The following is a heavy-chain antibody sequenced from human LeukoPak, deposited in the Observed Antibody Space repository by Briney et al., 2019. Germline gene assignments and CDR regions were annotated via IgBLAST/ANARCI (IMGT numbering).Heavy chain of an antibody. CDR1: GDTPHSHA. D-gene: IGHD1-7*01. V-gene: IGHV1-69*06. Sequence: GASVKVSCKSSGDTPHSHAISWVRQAPGQGLEWMGRIIPAFGTANYAQKFQGRVTITADKSTRTAYMEMSSLRSEGTAVYYCARDYNWNFANSSPFDYWGRGTLVTVSS. J-gene: IGHJ4*02. CDR2: IIPAFGTA. CDR3: ARDYNWNFANSSPFDY.